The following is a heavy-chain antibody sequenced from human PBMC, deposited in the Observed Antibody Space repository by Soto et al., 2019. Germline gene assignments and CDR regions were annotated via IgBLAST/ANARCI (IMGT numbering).Heavy chain of an antibody. Sequence: AAVKVSCKASGYTFTSYAMHWVRQAPGQRLEWMGWINAGNGNTKYLQKFQGRVTITRDTSASTAYMELRSLRSEDTAVYYCARVPDYGPSPHDSYGMDVWGQGTTVTVSS. CDR1: GYTFTSYA. V-gene: IGHV1-3*01. CDR3: ARVPDYGPSPHDSYGMDV. J-gene: IGHJ6*02. D-gene: IGHD4-17*01. CDR2: INAGNGNT.